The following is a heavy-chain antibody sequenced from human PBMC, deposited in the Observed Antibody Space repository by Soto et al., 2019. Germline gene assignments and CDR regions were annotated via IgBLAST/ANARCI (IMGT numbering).Heavy chain of an antibody. J-gene: IGHJ4*02. CDR1: GFTFSSYG. CDR2: ISYDGSNK. Sequence: GGSLRLSCAASGFTFSSYGMHWVRQAPGKGLEWVAVISYDGSNKYYADTVKGRFTISRDNSKNTLYLQMNRLRAEDTAVYYCAKDPHVTVTTGYFDYWGQGTLVTVSS. D-gene: IGHD4-17*01. V-gene: IGHV3-30*18. CDR3: AKDPHVTVTTGYFDY.